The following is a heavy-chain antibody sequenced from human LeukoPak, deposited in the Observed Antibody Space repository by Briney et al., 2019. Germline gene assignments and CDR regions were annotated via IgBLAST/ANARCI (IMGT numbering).Heavy chain of an antibody. CDR2: SGGDGGST. CDR1: GFTFSSYD. Sequence: PGGSLRLSCAASGFTFSSYDMSWVRQAPGKGLEWVSASGGDGGSTYAASVKGRFTISRDNSKNTLYLQMNSLRAEDTATYYCAKTLNYWYFDLWGRGNLVTVSS. CDR3: AKTLNYWYFDL. V-gene: IGHV3-23*01. J-gene: IGHJ2*01.